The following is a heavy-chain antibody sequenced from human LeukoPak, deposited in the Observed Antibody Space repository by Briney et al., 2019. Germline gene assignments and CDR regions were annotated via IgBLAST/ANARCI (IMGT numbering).Heavy chain of an antibody. CDR2: INPNSGGT. CDR1: GYTFTSYG. D-gene: IGHD1-26*01. V-gene: IGHV1-2*02. J-gene: IGHJ4*02. Sequence: ASVKGSCKASGYTFTSYGISWVRQAPGQGLEWMGWINPNSGGTNYAQKFQGRVTMTRDTSISTAYMELSRLRSDDTAVYYCAGDEYSGSSDFDYWGQGTLVTVSS. CDR3: AGDEYSGSSDFDY.